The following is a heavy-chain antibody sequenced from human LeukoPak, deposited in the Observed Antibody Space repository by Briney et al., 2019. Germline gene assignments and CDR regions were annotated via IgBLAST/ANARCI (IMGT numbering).Heavy chain of an antibody. CDR3: ARDRASSSTRYYYYGMDV. CDR1: GGTFSSYA. V-gene: IGHV1-69*13. Sequence: SVKVSCKASGGTFSSYAISWVRQAPGQGLEWMGGIIPIFGTANYAQKFQGRVTITADESTSTAYMELSSLRSDDTAVYYCARDRASSSTRYYYYGMDVWGQGTTVTVSS. J-gene: IGHJ6*02. D-gene: IGHD2-2*01. CDR2: IIPIFGTA.